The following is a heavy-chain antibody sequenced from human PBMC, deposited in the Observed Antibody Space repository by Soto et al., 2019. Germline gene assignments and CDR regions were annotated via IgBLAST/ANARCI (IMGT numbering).Heavy chain of an antibody. CDR3: ARRASSSWYKSWFDP. Sequence: PSETLSLTCTVSGGSISSSSYYWGWIRQPPGKGLEWIGSIYYSGSTYYNPSLKSRVTISVDTSKNQFSLKLSSVTAADTAVYYCARRASSSWYKSWFDPWGQGTLVTVSS. D-gene: IGHD6-13*01. J-gene: IGHJ5*02. CDR1: GGSISSSSYY. CDR2: IYYSGST. V-gene: IGHV4-39*01.